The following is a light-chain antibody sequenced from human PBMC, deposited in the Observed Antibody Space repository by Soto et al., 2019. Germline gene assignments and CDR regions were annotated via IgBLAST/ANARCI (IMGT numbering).Light chain of an antibody. Sequence: QSALTQPASVSGSPGQSITISCTGTSSDVGNYNYVSWYQQHPGKAPKLMIYEVSNRPSGVSNRFSGSKSGNTASLTISGLQAEDEADYYCSSYTSSGTFPYVFGTGTKVTVL. V-gene: IGLV2-14*01. CDR1: SSDVGNYNY. CDR3: SSYTSSGTFPYV. J-gene: IGLJ1*01. CDR2: EVS.